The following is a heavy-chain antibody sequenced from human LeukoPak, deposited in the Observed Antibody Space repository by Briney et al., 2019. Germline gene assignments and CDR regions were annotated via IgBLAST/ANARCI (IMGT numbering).Heavy chain of an antibody. Sequence: ASVKVSCKASGYTFTSYYMHWVRQAPGQGLEWMGIINPSGGSTSYAQKFQGRVTMTRDTSTSTVYMELSSLRSEDTAAYYCARGSHDYGGNSSPNPPDYWGQGTLVTVSS. CDR1: GYTFTSYY. D-gene: IGHD4-23*01. CDR3: ARGSHDYGGNSSPNPPDY. J-gene: IGHJ4*02. V-gene: IGHV1-46*01. CDR2: INPSGGST.